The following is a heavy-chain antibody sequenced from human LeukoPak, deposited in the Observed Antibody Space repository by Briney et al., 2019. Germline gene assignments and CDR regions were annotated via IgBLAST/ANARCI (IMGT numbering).Heavy chain of an antibody. CDR1: GYTFTGYY. D-gene: IGHD4-17*01. V-gene: IGHV1-2*02. Sequence: GASVKVSCKASGYTFTGYYMHWVRQAPGQGLEWMGWINPNSGGTNYAQKFRGRVTMTRDTSISTAYMELSRLRSDDTAVYYCARDHGEHYYMDVWGKGTTVTVSS. CDR2: INPNSGGT. CDR3: ARDHGEHYYMDV. J-gene: IGHJ6*03.